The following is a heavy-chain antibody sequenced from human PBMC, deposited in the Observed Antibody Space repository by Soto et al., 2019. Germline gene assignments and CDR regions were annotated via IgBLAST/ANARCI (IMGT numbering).Heavy chain of an antibody. Sequence: SETLSLTCSVYGGSFSGYYWTWIRQPPGTGLEWIGEINPGGSTYYNPSLKSRVTISVDTSKNQFSLKLTSVTAADTAVYYCARDKITGLFDYWGQGTLVTVSS. CDR1: GGSFSGYY. D-gene: IGHD2-8*02. CDR3: ARDKITGLFDY. J-gene: IGHJ4*02. CDR2: INPGGST. V-gene: IGHV4-34*01.